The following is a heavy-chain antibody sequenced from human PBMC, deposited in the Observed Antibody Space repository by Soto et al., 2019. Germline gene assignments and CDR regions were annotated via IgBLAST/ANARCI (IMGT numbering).Heavy chain of an antibody. J-gene: IGHJ6*02. CDR3: GRGHYYCGMDV. CDR2: IYSSATT. CDR1: NGSVSSGTYS. Sequence: SETLSLTCTVSNGSVSSGTYSWSWVRQPPGKGLEWIGYIYSSATTYYTPSLKSRLTMSMDRANDHFSLNLTSMTAAYTAVYLSGRGHYYCGMDVWVRAITFTVSS. V-gene: IGHV4-30-2*01.